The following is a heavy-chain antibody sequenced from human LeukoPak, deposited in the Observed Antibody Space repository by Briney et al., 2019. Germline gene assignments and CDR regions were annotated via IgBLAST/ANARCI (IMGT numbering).Heavy chain of an antibody. CDR2: IYYSGST. V-gene: IGHV4-39*07. J-gene: IGHJ5*02. CDR1: GGSISSSSYY. CDR3: ARLGYCSSTSCYRWFDP. Sequence: SETLSLTCAVSGGSISSSSYYWGWIRQPPGKGLEWIGSIYYSGSTYYNPSLKSRVTISVDTSKNQFSLKLSSVTAADTAVYYCARLGYCSSTSCYRWFDPWGQGTLVTVSS. D-gene: IGHD2-2*01.